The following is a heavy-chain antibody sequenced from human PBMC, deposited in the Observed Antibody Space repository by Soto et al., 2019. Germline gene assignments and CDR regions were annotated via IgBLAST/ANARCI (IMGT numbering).Heavy chain of an antibody. D-gene: IGHD5-18*01. J-gene: IGHJ5*02. V-gene: IGHV1-69*13. CDR2: IIPIFGTT. CDR1: GGTFSNYA. Sequence: SLKVSCKASGGTFSNYAITWVRQAPGQGLEWVGRIIPIFGTTNVAQKFQGRVTITADESTTTANMELSGLRSDDTAVYYCAKDGGAYGYFGNWLDPWGQGTLVTVSS. CDR3: AKDGGAYGYFGNWLDP.